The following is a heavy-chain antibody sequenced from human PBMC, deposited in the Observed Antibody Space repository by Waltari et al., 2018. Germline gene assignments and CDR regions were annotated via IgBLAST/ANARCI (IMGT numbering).Heavy chain of an antibody. V-gene: IGHV4-31*03. J-gene: IGHJ4*02. D-gene: IGHD5-12*01. Sequence: QVQLQESGPGLVKPSQTLSLTCTVSGGSISSGGYSWSRIRQHPGKGLEWIWYSYYSGSTYYNPSLKSRVTISVDTSKNQFSLKLSSVTAADTAVYYCARSRDGYNYYFDYWGQGTLVTVSS. CDR2: SYYSGST. CDR1: GGSISSGGYS. CDR3: ARSRDGYNYYFDY.